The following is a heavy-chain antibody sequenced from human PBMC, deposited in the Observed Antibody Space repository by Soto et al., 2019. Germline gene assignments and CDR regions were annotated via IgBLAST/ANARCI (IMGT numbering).Heavy chain of an antibody. CDR2: ISGSGNTI. D-gene: IGHD3-22*01. V-gene: IGHV3-11*04. CDR1: GFSFRDYY. Sequence: QVQLVESGGALVKPGGSLRLSCAASGFSFRDYYMSWIRQAPGKGLEWISYISGSGNTIYYADSVKGRFTISRDNTKNSLYLQMNSLRVEDTAVYYCARDLRLYDRSGYYYHYHYGMDVWGQGTTVTVSS. J-gene: IGHJ6*02. CDR3: ARDLRLYDRSGYYYHYHYGMDV.